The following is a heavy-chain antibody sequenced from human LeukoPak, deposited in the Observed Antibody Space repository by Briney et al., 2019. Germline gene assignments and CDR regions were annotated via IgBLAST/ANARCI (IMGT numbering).Heavy chain of an antibody. Sequence: GGSLRLSCAASGFTFSSYAMSWVRQAPGKGLVWVSRISSDGTTRSYADSVRGRFTISRDNANNTLYLQMNSLRAEDTALYYCAKARDYYDSSGLDYWGQGTLVTVSS. D-gene: IGHD3-22*01. CDR3: AKARDYYDSSGLDY. CDR1: GFTFSSYA. CDR2: ISSDGTTR. J-gene: IGHJ4*02. V-gene: IGHV3-74*01.